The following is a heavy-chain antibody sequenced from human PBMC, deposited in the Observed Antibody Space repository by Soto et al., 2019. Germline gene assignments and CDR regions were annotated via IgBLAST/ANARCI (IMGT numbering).Heavy chain of an antibody. D-gene: IGHD5-12*01. CDR3: ARDRVSYTGYGAAFDI. Sequence: QVQLVESGGGVVQPGRSLRLSCAASGFTFSRFGMNWVRQAPGKGLEWVAGIGYDGSSKYYADSVKGRLTIFRDNSKNTLYVQMNSLRVEDTAVYYCARDRVSYTGYGAAFDIWGQGTMVTVSS. V-gene: IGHV3-33*01. CDR1: GFTFSRFG. CDR2: IGYDGSSK. J-gene: IGHJ3*02.